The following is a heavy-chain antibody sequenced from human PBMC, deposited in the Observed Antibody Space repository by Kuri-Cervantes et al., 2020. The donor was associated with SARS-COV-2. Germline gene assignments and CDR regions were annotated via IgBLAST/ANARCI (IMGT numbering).Heavy chain of an antibody. CDR2: INPNSGGT. J-gene: IGHJ4*02. CDR1: GYTFTGYY. CDR3: ARAPPGIQRWLGDY. D-gene: IGHD3-9*01. Sequence: ASVKVSCKASGYTFTGYYMHWVRQAPGQGLEWMGWINPNSGGTNYAQKFQGWVTMTRYTSISTAYMELSRLESDDTAVYYCARAPPGIQRWLGDYWGQGTPVTVSS. V-gene: IGHV1-2*04.